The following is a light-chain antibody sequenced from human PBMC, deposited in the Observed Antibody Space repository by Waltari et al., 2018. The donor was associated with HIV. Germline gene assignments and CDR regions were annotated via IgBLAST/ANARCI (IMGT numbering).Light chain of an antibody. CDR2: GNN. J-gene: IGLJ1*01. CDR1: SPNIGGHD. Sequence: QYVLTQSPSASVTPGQRVTVSGSGRSPNIGGHDVHWYQLLPCTALKLLTYGNNTRPSGVPDRFSGSKSCTSASLAISGLQPEDEADYYCGTWDDSLNGFYVFGTGTKVTVL. V-gene: IGLV1-44*01. CDR3: GTWDDSLNGFYV.